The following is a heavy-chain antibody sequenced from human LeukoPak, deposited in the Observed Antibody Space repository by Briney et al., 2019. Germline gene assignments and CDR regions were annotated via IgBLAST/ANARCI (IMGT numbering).Heavy chain of an antibody. V-gene: IGHV4-34*01. D-gene: IGHD3-10*01. J-gene: IGHJ6*03. Sequence: SETLSLTCAVYGGSFSGYDWSWIRQPPGKWLEWIGEISHTGSTNYNPSLKSRVTISVDTSKNQFSLKLSSVTAADTAVYYCARVSITMVRGVIITYYYYYMDVWGKGTTVTISS. CDR3: ARVSITMVRGVIITYYYYYMDV. CDR2: ISHTGST. CDR1: GGSFSGYD.